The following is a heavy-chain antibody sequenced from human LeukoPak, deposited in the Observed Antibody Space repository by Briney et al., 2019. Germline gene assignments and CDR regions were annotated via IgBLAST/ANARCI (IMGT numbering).Heavy chain of an antibody. Sequence: ASVKVSCKASGYTFTSYAMHWVRQAPGQRLEWMGWINAGNGNTKYSQKFQGRVTITRDTSASTAYMELSSLRSEDTAVYYCARDPPRYSREGGADYWGQGTLVTVSS. D-gene: IGHD6-13*01. CDR1: GYTFTSYA. V-gene: IGHV1-3*01. J-gene: IGHJ4*02. CDR3: ARDPPRYSREGGADY. CDR2: INAGNGNT.